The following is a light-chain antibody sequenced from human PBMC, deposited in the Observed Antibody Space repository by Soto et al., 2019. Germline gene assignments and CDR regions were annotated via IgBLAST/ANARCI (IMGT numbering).Light chain of an antibody. J-gene: IGKJ1*01. V-gene: IGKV4-1*01. CDR1: QTVLHGSNY. Sequence: DIVMTQSPDSLTVSLGERATINCKSSQTVLHGSNYLAWYQQKLGQPPKLLTYWASTRESGVPDRLSGSGSGTDFALTINTLRAEDVAVYYCQQYYITPVTFGQGTKVEIK. CDR2: WAS. CDR3: QQYYITPVT.